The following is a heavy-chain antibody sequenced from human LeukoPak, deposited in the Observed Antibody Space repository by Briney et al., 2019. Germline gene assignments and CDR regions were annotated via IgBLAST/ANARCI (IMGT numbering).Heavy chain of an antibody. D-gene: IGHD2-2*01. J-gene: IGHJ6*03. CDR3: ARGRRVVPAAISPANGGKYYYYYMDA. V-gene: IGHV1-8*03. CDR2: MNPNSGDT. CDR1: GYTFTSYD. Sequence: GASVKVSCKASGYTFTSYDINWVRQATGQGLEWMGWMNPNSGDTGYAQKFQGRVTITRNTSISTAYMELSSLRSEDTAVYYCARGRRVVPAAISPANGGKYYYYYMDAWGKGTTVTVSS.